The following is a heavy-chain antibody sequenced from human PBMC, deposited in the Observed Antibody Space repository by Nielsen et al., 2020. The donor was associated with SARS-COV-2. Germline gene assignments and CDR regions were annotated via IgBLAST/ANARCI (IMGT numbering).Heavy chain of an antibody. Sequence: ASVKVSCKASGYTFTDYYIHWVRQAPGQGLEWMGRINPYSGGTNYAQKFQGTVTMTRDASISTVYMELTSDDTALYYCARDVIDAGGPWSWLDDWGQGTLVTVAS. CDR2: INPYSGGT. D-gene: IGHD3-16*02. V-gene: IGHV1-2*06. CDR3: ARDVIDAGGPWSWLDD. J-gene: IGHJ5*02. CDR1: GYTFTDYY.